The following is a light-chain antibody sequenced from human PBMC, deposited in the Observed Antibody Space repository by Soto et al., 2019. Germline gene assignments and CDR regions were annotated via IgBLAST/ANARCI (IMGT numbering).Light chain of an antibody. J-gene: IGLJ2*01. CDR2: EVT. CDR3: SSFAGGGNPVL. CDR1: SSDVGGYNY. V-gene: IGLV2-8*01. Sequence: QSALTQPPSASGSLGQSVTISCTGTSSDVGGYNYVSWHQQHPGKAPKVMIYEVTKRPPGVHARFSGSKSGNTASLTVSGLQAEDEADYYCSSFAGGGNPVLLGGGTKLTVL.